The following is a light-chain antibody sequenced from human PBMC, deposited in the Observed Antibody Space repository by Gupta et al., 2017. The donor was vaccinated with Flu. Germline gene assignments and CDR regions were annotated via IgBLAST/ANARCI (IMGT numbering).Light chain of an antibody. Sequence: PDVQSMTPKRKVTIACRTSQSIGSGLHWYQQKPGQPPKVLVNYASQSFSGVPSRFSGSGSGTDFTLTINIVDAEDAATYYCHQSSGLPYTFGQGTKLEIK. CDR3: HQSSGLPYT. CDR2: YAS. J-gene: IGKJ2*01. V-gene: IGKV6-21*01. CDR1: QSIGSG.